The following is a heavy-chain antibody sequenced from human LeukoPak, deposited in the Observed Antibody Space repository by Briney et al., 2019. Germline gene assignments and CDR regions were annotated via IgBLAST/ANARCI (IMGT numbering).Heavy chain of an antibody. CDR2: IYYSGST. D-gene: IGHD5-24*01. J-gene: IGHJ3*02. CDR3: ARGGWLQDAFDI. CDR1: GGSISSSSYY. V-gene: IGHV4-39*01. Sequence: SETLSLTCTVSGGSISSSSYYWGWIRQPPGKGLEWIGSIYYSGSTYYNPSLKSRVTISVDTSKNQFSLKLSSVTAADTAVYYCARGGWLQDAFDIWGQGTMVTVSS.